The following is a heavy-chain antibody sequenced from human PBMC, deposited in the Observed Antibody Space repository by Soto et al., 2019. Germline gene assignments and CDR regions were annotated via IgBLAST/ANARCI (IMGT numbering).Heavy chain of an antibody. CDR2: VSATAGTT. Sequence: GGSLRLSCAASGFTFSNYAMSWVRQAPWKGLEWVSRVSATAGTTYYTDSVKGRFTISRDNSRNTVYLQMNSLRADDTAVYYCAKDRLAGGFDYWGQGTLVTVAS. CDR1: GFTFSNYA. CDR3: AKDRLAGGFDY. D-gene: IGHD3-16*01. V-gene: IGHV3-23*01. J-gene: IGHJ4*02.